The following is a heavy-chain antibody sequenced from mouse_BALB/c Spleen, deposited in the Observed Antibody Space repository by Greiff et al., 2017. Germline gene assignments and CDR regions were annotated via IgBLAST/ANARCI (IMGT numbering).Heavy chain of an antibody. J-gene: IGHJ3*01. D-gene: IGHD2-4*01. CDR1: GYTFTSYW. CDR2: IYPGNSDT. CDR3: TRYYYDYDGSWFAY. V-gene: IGHV1-5*01. Sequence: VQLKQSGTVLARPGASVKMSCKASGYTFTSYWMHWVKQRPGQGLEWIGAIYPGNSDTSYNQKFKGKAKLTAVTSTSTAYMELSSLTNEDSAVYYCTRYYYDYDGSWFAYWGQGTLVTVSA.